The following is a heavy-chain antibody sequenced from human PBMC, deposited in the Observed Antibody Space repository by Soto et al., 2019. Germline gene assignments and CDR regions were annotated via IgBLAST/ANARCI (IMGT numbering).Heavy chain of an antibody. J-gene: IGHJ6*02. Sequence: EVQVVESGGGLVNPGWSLRLSCAASEFTFRSYSMNWVRQAPGKGLEWVSAISSSATYIYYAGSVKGRFTISRDNARSSLYLQMNSLTVEDTAVYYCARGGSGGYCTAGDCQSAMDVWGQGTTVTVSS. D-gene: IGHD2-8*02. CDR1: EFTFRSYS. V-gene: IGHV3-21*01. CDR3: ARGGSGGYCTAGDCQSAMDV. CDR2: ISSSATYI.